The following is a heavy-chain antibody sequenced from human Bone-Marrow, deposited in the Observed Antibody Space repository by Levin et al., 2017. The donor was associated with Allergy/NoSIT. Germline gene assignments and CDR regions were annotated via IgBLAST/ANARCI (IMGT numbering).Heavy chain of an antibody. CDR2: IFSDART. J-gene: IGHJ2*01. D-gene: IGHD3-10*01. V-gene: IGHV3-53*01. CDR3: AWERGVVVRGDGNWFFDL. CDR1: GFTVSGTY. Sequence: GESLKISCEASGFTVSGTYMNWVRQAPGKGLELVSVIFSDARTNYADSVKGRFTISRDNSHKTVYLQMDRLRAEDTAVYFCAWERGVVVRGDGNWFFDLWGRGTLVTVSS.